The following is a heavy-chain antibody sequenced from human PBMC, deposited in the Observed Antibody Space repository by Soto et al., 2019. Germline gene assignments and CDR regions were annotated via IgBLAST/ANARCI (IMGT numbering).Heavy chain of an antibody. V-gene: IGHV5-10-1*01. CDR1: GYSFTIYW. J-gene: IGHJ6*02. CDR2: IDPSDSYT. Sequence: PGESLKISCKGSGYSFTIYWISWVRQMPGKGLGWMGRIDPSDSYTNYSPSFQGHVTISADKSISTAYLQWSSLKASDTAMYYCARHSVIYYYYGMDVWGQGTTVTVSS. D-gene: IGHD3-22*01. CDR3: ARHSVIYYYYGMDV.